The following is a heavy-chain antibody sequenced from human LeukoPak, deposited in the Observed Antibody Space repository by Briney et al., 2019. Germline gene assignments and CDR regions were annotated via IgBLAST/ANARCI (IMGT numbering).Heavy chain of an antibody. J-gene: IGHJ4*02. V-gene: IGHV4-39*01. CDR2: IYYSGST. D-gene: IGHD5-24*01. Sequence: RASETLSLTCTVSGGSISSSSYYWGWIRQPPGKGLEWIGSIYYSGSTYYNPSLKSRVTISVDTSKNQFSLKLSSVTAADTAVYYCASAHTVRRDGYNYFDYWGQGTLVTVSS. CDR1: GGSISSSSYY. CDR3: ASAHTVRRDGYNYFDY.